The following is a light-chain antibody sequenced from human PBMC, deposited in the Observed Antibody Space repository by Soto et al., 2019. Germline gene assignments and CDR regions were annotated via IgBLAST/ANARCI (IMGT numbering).Light chain of an antibody. CDR2: GAS. J-gene: IGKJ5*01. CDR1: QSVSSS. Sequence: EIVLTPSPATLALSPGERATLSCRASQSVSSSLAWYQPTPGQAPRLLTYGASSTAPGIPDRSSGSGSVTVLTLTSSRLEPEDFAVYYCQQYGSSTITFGQGTRMEIK. V-gene: IGKV3-20*01. CDR3: QQYGSSTIT.